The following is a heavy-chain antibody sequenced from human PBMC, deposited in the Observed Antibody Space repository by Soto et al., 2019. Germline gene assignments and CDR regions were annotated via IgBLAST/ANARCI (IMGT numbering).Heavy chain of an antibody. D-gene: IGHD6-19*01. V-gene: IGHV3-21*01. CDR2: ISSSSSYI. Sequence: GGSLRLSCAASGFTFSSYSMNWVRQAPGKGLEWVSSISSSSSYIYYADSVKGRFTISRDNAKNSLYLQMNSLRAEDTAVYYCARSTYSSGWYVFWFDPWGQGTLVTVS. J-gene: IGHJ5*02. CDR3: ARSTYSSGWYVFWFDP. CDR1: GFTFSSYS.